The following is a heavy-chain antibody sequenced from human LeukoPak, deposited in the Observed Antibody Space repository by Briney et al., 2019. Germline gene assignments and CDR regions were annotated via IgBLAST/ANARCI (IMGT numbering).Heavy chain of an antibody. CDR2: ISGSGTNT. J-gene: IGHJ5*02. V-gene: IGHV3-23*01. D-gene: IGHD3/OR15-3a*01. CDR3: AKGTAYYSLGP. Sequence: GESLRLSCEVSGFIFSSYGMSWVRQAPGKGLEWVSHISGSGTNTYYAASVKGRFTISRDNSKNTLYLQMNSLRVEDTAMYYCAKGTAYYSLGPWGQGTLATVSS. CDR1: GFIFSSYG.